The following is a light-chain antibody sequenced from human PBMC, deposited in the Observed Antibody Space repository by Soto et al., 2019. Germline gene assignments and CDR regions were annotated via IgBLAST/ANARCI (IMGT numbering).Light chain of an antibody. V-gene: IGKV3-20*01. Sequence: EIVLTQSPGTLSLSPGERATLSCRASQSVSSSYLAWYQQKPGQAPRLRIYRASSRATGVPDRFSGSVSGTAFTLTISRLEPEDFAVYYCQQYGSSPPYTFGQGTKLEIK. CDR1: QSVSSSY. J-gene: IGKJ2*01. CDR3: QQYGSSPPYT. CDR2: RAS.